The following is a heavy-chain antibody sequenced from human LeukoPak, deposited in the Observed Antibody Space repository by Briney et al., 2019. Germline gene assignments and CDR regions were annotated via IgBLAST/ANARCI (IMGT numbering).Heavy chain of an antibody. D-gene: IGHD2-15*01. CDR2: ISSRGDST. V-gene: IGHV3-23*01. Sequence: PGGSLRLSCAASGFTFSNYAMSWVRQAPGRGPEWVSTISSRGDSTYDADSVKGRFTISRDNSKNTLYLQMNSLRAEDTAVYYCVKASRGGSWPRNPIWYYYYGMDVWGQGTTVTVSS. CDR3: VKASRGGSWPRNPIWYYYYGMDV. J-gene: IGHJ6*02. CDR1: GFTFSNYA.